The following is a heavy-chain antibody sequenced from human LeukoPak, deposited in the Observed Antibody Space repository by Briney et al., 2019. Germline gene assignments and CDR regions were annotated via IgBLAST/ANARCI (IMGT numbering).Heavy chain of an antibody. Sequence: SETLSFTCTVSGGSISSSSYYWGWIRQPPGKGLEWIGSIYYSGSTYYNPSLKSRVTISVDTSKNQFSLKLSSVTAADTAVYYCATGGAYGALYFDYWGQGTLVTVSS. CDR1: GGSISSSSYY. CDR3: ATGGAYGALYFDY. D-gene: IGHD4-17*01. CDR2: IYYSGST. J-gene: IGHJ4*02. V-gene: IGHV4-39*01.